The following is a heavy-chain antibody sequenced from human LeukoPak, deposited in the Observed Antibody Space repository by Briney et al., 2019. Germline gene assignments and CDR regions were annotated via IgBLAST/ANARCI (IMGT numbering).Heavy chain of an antibody. J-gene: IGHJ3*02. CDR3: ARDMRGDGFDI. CDR2: IRQDGSEK. Sequence: GGSLRLSCAASGFTFSNYWMTWVRQASGKGLEWVANIRQDGSEKYYVDSVEGRFTISRDNAKKSLFLQMHSLRAEDTAVYYCARDMRGDGFDIWGQGTMVTVSS. D-gene: IGHD2-2*01. CDR1: GFTFSNYW. V-gene: IGHV3-7*04.